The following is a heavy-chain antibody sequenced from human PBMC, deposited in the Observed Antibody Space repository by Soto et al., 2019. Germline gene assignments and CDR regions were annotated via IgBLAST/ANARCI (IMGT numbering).Heavy chain of an antibody. CDR1: GYSFTSYW. CDR3: ARLAPGYDSSGYPYYFDY. D-gene: IGHD3-22*01. Sequence: PGESLKISCQGSGYSFTSYWIGWVRQMPGKGLEWMGIIYPGDSDTRYSPSFQGQVTISADKSISTAYLQWSSLKASDTAMYYCARLAPGYDSSGYPYYFDYWGQGTLVTVSS. CDR2: IYPGDSDT. V-gene: IGHV5-51*01. J-gene: IGHJ4*02.